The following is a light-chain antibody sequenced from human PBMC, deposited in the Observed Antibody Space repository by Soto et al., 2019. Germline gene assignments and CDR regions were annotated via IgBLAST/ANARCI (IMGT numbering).Light chain of an antibody. CDR2: AAS. CDR1: QGISNF. CDR3: QKLFDSPIT. J-gene: IGKJ5*01. V-gene: IGKV1-9*01. Sequence: IQLTQSPSSLSASVVDIVTITCRASQGISNFLAWYKQKPGKAPKLLIYAASTLQSGVPSRFSATVSGTEFSLTITSLQPEDFATYYCQKLFDSPITCGQGTRREIK.